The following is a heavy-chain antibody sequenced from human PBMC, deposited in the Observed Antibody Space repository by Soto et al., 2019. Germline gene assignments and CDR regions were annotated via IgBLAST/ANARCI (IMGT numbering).Heavy chain of an antibody. CDR1: GYTFTSYD. V-gene: IGHV1-8*01. D-gene: IGHD3-10*01. CDR3: ARVPQPRLLWFGELFG. CDR2: TNPNSGNT. Sequence: QVQLVQSGAEVKKPGASVKVSCKASGYTFTSYDINWVRQATGQGLEWMGWTNPNSGNTGYAQKFQGRVTMTRNTSISTAYMELSSLRSEDTAVYYCARVPQPRLLWFGELFGWGQGTLVTVSS. J-gene: IGHJ4*02.